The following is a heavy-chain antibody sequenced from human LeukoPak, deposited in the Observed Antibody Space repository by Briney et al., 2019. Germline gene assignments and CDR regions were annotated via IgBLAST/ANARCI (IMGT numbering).Heavy chain of an antibody. CDR3: ARGGASKAFDI. V-gene: IGHV1-3*01. J-gene: IGHJ3*02. CDR2: INAGNGNT. D-gene: IGHD3-16*01. Sequence: ASVKVSCTASGYTFTSYAMHWVRQAPGQRLEWMGWINAGNGNTKYSQKFQGRVTITRDTSASTAYMELSSLRSEDTAVYYCARGGASKAFDIWGQGTMVTVSS. CDR1: GYTFTSYA.